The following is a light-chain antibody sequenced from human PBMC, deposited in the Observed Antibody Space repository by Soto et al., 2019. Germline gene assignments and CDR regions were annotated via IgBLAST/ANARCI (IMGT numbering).Light chain of an antibody. J-gene: IGKJ3*01. CDR2: GAS. CDR1: QSVSNNY. V-gene: IGKV3-20*01. Sequence: EIVLTQSPGTLSLSPGERATLSCRAIQSVSNNYLAWYQQKPGQAPRLLIYGASNRATGIPDRFSGSGSGTDFTLTINRLEPEDFAVYYCQHYGNSPPSVTFGPGTKVDIK. CDR3: QHYGNSPPSVT.